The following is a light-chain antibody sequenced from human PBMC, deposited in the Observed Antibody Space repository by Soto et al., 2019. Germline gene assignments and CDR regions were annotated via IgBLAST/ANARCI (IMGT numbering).Light chain of an antibody. J-gene: IGKJ1*01. CDR3: QQYSIWRT. CDR2: GVS. V-gene: IGKV3-15*01. Sequence: EIVMTQSPATLSVSPVERATLSCRASQSVNSNLAWYQQKPGQAPRLLIYGVSTRATGIPARFSGSGSGTEFTLTISSLQSEDFAVYYCQQYSIWRTFGQGTKVDIK. CDR1: QSVNSN.